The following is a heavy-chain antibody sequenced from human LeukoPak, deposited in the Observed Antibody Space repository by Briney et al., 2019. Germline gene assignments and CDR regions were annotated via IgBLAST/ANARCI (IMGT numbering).Heavy chain of an antibody. CDR2: ISGSDGRL. J-gene: IGHJ4*02. D-gene: IGHD1-14*01. Sequence: GGSLRLSCAASGFTFSSYAMSWVRQAPGKGLEWVSAISGSDGRLFYADSVKGRSTISRDNSKNTVFLQMNSLRAEDTALYYCAKESPYRAPTRTYYFDYWGQGTLVTVSS. CDR3: AKESPYRAPTRTYYFDY. V-gene: IGHV3-23*01. CDR1: GFTFSSYA.